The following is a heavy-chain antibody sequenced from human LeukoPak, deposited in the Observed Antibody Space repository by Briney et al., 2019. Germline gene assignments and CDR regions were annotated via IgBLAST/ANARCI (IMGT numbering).Heavy chain of an antibody. V-gene: IGHV4-34*01. Sequence: PSETLSLTCAVYGGSFSGYYWSWIRQPPGKGLEWIGEINHSGSTNYNPSLKSRVTISVDTSKNQFSLKLSSVTAADTAVYYCSERPGAAWGAFEIWGPGTMVTVSS. CDR3: SERPGAAWGAFEI. CDR2: INHSGST. CDR1: GGSFSGYY. D-gene: IGHD7-27*01. J-gene: IGHJ3*02.